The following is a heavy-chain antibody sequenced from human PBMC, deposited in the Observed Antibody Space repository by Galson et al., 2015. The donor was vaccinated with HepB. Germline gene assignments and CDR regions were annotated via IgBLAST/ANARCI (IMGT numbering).Heavy chain of an antibody. CDR2: IYYSGST. D-gene: IGHD2-2*01. V-gene: IGHV4-59*01. CDR3: ARGTPGELVS. CDR1: GGSISSYY. J-gene: IGHJ5*02. Sequence: ETLSLTCTVSGGSISSYYWSWIRQPPGKGLEWIGYIYYSGSTNYNPSLKSRVTISVDTSKNQFSLKLSSVTAADTAVYYCARGTPGELVSWGQGTLVTVSS.